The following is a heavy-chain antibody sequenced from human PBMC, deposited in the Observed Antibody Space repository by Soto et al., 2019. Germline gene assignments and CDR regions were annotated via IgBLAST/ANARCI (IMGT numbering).Heavy chain of an antibody. CDR3: ANTDY. CDR2: ISYDGTNK. J-gene: IGHJ4*02. V-gene: IGHV3-30*18. Sequence: QVQLVESGGGVVQPERSLRLSCAASRFNFRTYDMHWVRQAPGKGLEWVAFISYDGTNKYYADSVKGRFTVSRATNTLYLQMNSLRTEDTAVYYCANTDYWGQGTVVTVSS. CDR1: RFNFRTYD.